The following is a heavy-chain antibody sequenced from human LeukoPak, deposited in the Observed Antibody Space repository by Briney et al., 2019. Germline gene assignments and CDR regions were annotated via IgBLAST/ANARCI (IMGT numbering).Heavy chain of an antibody. CDR3: ARVGAAAGPYYFDY. J-gene: IGHJ4*02. D-gene: IGHD6-13*01. CDR2: INAGNGNT. Sequence: ASVKVSCKASGYTFTNYAMHWVRQAPGQRLEWMGWINAGNGNTKYSQKFQGRVTITRDTSASTAYMELSSLRSEDTAVYHCARVGAAAGPYYFDYWGQGTLGTVSS. CDR1: GYTFTNYA. V-gene: IGHV1-3*01.